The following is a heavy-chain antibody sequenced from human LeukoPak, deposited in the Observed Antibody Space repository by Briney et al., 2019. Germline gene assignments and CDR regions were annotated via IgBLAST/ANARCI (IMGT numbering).Heavy chain of an antibody. CDR2: ISGSGGST. J-gene: IGHJ5*02. CDR1: GFTFSSYA. V-gene: IGHV3-23*01. D-gene: IGHD6-13*01. CDR3: ARVSSGGSSWYWFDP. Sequence: TGGSLRLSCAASGFTFSSYAMSWVRQAPGKGLEWVSAISGSGGSTYYADSVKGRFTISRDNSKNTLYLQMNSLRAEDTAVYYCARVSSGGSSWYWFDPWGQGTLVTVSS.